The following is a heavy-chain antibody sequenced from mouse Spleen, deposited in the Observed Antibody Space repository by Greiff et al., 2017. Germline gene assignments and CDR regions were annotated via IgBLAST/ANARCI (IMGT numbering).Heavy chain of an antibody. CDR1: GYSITSGYD. Sequence: DVQLQESGPGMVKPSQSLSLTCTVTGYSITSGYDWHWIRHFPGNKLEWMGYISYSGSTNYNPSLKSRISITHDTSKNHFFLKLNSVTTEDTATYYCARGGYQAWFAYWGQGTLVTVSA. V-gene: IGHV3-1*01. D-gene: IGHD2-14*01. CDR2: ISYSGST. CDR3: ARGGYQAWFAY. J-gene: IGHJ3*01.